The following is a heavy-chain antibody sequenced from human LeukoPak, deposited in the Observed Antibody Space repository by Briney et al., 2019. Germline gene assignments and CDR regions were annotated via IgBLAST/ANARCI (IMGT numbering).Heavy chain of an antibody. CDR3: ARDLGYDYVWGSYRTDDAFDI. V-gene: IGHV3-7*01. D-gene: IGHD3-16*02. CDR1: GFTFSSYW. Sequence: GGSLRLSCAASGFTFSSYWMSWVRQAPGKGLEWVANIKQDGSEKYYVDSVKGRFTISRDNAKNSLYLQMNSLRAEDTAVYYCARDLGYDYVWGSYRTDDAFDIWGQGTMVTVSS. J-gene: IGHJ3*02. CDR2: IKQDGSEK.